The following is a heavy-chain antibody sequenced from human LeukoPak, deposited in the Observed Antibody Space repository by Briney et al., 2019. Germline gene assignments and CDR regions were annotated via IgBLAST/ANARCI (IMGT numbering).Heavy chain of an antibody. CDR2: IYYSGST. Sequence: KPSETLSLTCTVSGGPISSYYWSWIRQPPGKGLEWIGYIYYSGSTNYNPSLKSRVTISVDTSKNQFSLKLSSVTAADTAVYYCARGPNSSSWYPFDYWGQGTLVTVSS. CDR3: ARGPNSSSWYPFDY. J-gene: IGHJ4*02. V-gene: IGHV4-59*01. D-gene: IGHD6-13*01. CDR1: GGPISSYY.